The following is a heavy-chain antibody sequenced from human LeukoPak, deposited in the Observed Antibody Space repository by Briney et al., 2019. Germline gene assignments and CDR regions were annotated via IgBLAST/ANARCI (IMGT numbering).Heavy chain of an antibody. CDR3: ARENGESSGYFNDY. V-gene: IGHV4-59*12. J-gene: IGHJ4*02. CDR1: GCSISSYY. CDR2: IHYTGST. Sequence: SETLSHTCTVSGCSISSYYWSWIRQPPGKGLEWIGYIHYTGSTNYNPSLKSRVTVSVDTSKNQFSLKLSSVTAADTAVYFCARENGESSGYFNDYWGQGTLVTVSS. D-gene: IGHD3-22*01.